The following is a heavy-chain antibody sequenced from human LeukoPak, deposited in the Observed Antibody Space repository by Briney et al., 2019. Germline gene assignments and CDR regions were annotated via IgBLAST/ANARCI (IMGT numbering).Heavy chain of an antibody. V-gene: IGHV3-48*03. CDR3: ARDYCSSTSCYLAGVDY. D-gene: IGHD2-2*01. Sequence: AGGSLRLSCAASGFTFSSYEMNWVRQAPGKGLEWLSYIGSSGRTIYYADSVKGRFTISRDNAKNSLYLQMNSLRAEDTAIYYCARDYCSSTSCYLAGVDYWGQGTLVTVSS. J-gene: IGHJ4*02. CDR1: GFTFSSYE. CDR2: IGSSGRTI.